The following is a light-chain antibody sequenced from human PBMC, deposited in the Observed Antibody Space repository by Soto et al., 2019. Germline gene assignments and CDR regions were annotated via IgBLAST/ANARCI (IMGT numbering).Light chain of an antibody. Sequence: EIVLTQSPGTLSLSQGERATLSCRASQSIRGIYLAWYQQKPGQAPRLLIYGGSSRATGIPDRFSGSGSGTDFTLTISRLEPEDFAVYYCQQYGISPRTFGQGTKVDIK. V-gene: IGKV3-20*01. J-gene: IGKJ1*01. CDR1: QSIRGIY. CDR2: GGS. CDR3: QQYGISPRT.